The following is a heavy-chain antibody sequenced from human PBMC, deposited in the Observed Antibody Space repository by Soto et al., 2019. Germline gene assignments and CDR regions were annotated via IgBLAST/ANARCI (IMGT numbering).Heavy chain of an antibody. Sequence: ASVKVSCKASGYTFTSYAMHWVRQAPGQRLEWMGWINAGNGNTKYSQKFQGRVTITRDTSASTAYMELSSLRSEDTAVYYCARDRVQLWLEVWFDPWGQGTLVTVSS. J-gene: IGHJ5*02. V-gene: IGHV1-3*01. CDR1: GYTFTSYA. CDR3: ARDRVQLWLEVWFDP. CDR2: INAGNGNT. D-gene: IGHD5-18*01.